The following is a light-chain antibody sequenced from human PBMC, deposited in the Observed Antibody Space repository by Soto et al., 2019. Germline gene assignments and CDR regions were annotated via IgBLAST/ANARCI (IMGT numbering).Light chain of an antibody. CDR1: QSVSSSY. CDR2: GAS. V-gene: IGKV3-20*01. CDR3: QHYITSLTT. J-gene: IGKJ1*01. Sequence: EIVLTQSPGTLSLSPGERATLSCRVSQSVSSSYLAWYQQKPGQAPRLLIYGASRRATGIPDRFLGSGSGTDFTLTISSLEPEDYAVYYCQHYITSLTTFGQGTKVDIK.